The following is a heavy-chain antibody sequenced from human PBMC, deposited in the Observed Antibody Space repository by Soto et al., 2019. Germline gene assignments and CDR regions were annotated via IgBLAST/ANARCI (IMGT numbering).Heavy chain of an antibody. CDR2: IKQDGSEK. J-gene: IGHJ4*02. CDR1: GFTFSSYW. D-gene: IGHD1-26*01. Sequence: GGSLRLSCAASGFTFSSYWMSWVRQAPGKGLEWVANIKQDGSEKYYVDSVKGRFTISRDNAKNSLYLQMNSLRAEDTAVYYCARVDGRLSTLYFDYWGQGTLVTVSS. CDR3: ARVDGRLSTLYFDY. V-gene: IGHV3-7*01.